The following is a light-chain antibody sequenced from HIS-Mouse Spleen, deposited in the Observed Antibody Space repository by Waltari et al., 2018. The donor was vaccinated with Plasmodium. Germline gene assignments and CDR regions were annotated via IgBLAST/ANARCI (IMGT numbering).Light chain of an antibody. V-gene: IGKV3-15*01. J-gene: IGKJ3*01. CDR1: QSVSNN. CDR2: AAS. CDR3: QQYNNLSFT. Sequence: LVMTQSPPTLSVSPGERATLSCKAGQSVSNNLAWYQQKPGQAPRLLISAASTRATGIPARFSGSGSGTEFTLTISSLQSEDVAVYYCQQYNNLSFTFGPGTKVDIK.